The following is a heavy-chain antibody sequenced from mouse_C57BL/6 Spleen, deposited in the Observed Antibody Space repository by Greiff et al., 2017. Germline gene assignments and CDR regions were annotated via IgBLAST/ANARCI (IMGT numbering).Heavy chain of an antibody. J-gene: IGHJ3*01. CDR2: IYPGSGST. D-gene: IGHD2-4*01. CDR3: ARWRGDYGAWFAY. CDR1: GYTFTSYW. Sequence: VQLQQPGAELVKPGASVKMSCKASGYTFTSYWITWVKQRPGQGLEWIGDIYPGSGSTNYNEKFKRKATLTVDKSSSTAYMQLSSLTSEDSAVYYCARWRGDYGAWFAYWGQGTLVTVSA. V-gene: IGHV1-55*01.